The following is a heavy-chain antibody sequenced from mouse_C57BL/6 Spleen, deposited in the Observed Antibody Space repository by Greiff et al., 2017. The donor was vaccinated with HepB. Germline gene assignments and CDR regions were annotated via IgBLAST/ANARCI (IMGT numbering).Heavy chain of an antibody. CDR3: ARSGDYYGSFYFDY. CDR1: GYSFTGYF. CDR2: INPYNGDT. D-gene: IGHD1-1*01. Sequence: VQLQQSGPELVKPGDSVKISCKASGYSFTGYFMNWVMQSHGKSLEWIGRINPYNGDTFYNQKFKGKATLTVDKSSSTAHMEVRSLTSEDSVVYYCARSGDYYGSFYFDYWGQGTTLTVSS. V-gene: IGHV1-20*01. J-gene: IGHJ2*01.